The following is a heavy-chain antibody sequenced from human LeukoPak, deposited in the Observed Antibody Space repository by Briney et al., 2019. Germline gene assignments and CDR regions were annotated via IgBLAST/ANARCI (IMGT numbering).Heavy chain of an antibody. J-gene: IGHJ3*02. CDR3: TTDCHRRSWWCPNDAFDI. D-gene: IGHD2-21*01. CDR2: IKSKTDGGTT. Sequence: PGGSLRLSCAASGFTFSNAWMSWVRQAPGKGLEWVGRIKSKTDGGTTDYAAPVKGRFTISRDDSKNTLYLQMNSLKTEDTAVYYCTTDCHRRSWWCPNDAFDIWGQGTMVTVSS. V-gene: IGHV3-15*01. CDR1: GFTFSNAW.